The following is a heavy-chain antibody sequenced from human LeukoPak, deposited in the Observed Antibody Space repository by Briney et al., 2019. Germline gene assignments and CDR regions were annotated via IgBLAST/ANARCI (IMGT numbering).Heavy chain of an antibody. Sequence: PSETLSLTCTVPGGSISNYYWNWVRQPAGKGLEWIGRVYASGSTNYNPSLKSRAIMSVDTSKNQFSLKLSSVTAADTAVYYCARDGVVGDTGDFDHWGQGILVTVSS. D-gene: IGHD1-26*01. CDR2: VYASGST. J-gene: IGHJ4*02. V-gene: IGHV4-4*07. CDR3: ARDGVVGDTGDFDH. CDR1: GGSISNYY.